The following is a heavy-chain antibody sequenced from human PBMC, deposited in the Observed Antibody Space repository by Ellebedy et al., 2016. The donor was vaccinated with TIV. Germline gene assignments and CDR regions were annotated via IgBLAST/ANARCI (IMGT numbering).Heavy chain of an antibody. D-gene: IGHD6-13*01. J-gene: IGHJ6*02. CDR1: GYTFSSYY. V-gene: IGHV1-46*01. CDR2: INRSVSTA. CDR3: ARDRNSSSWYFGGYYYYGMDV. Sequence: AASVKVSCKASGYTFSSYYMHWVRQAPGQGLQWMGRINRSVSTAIYAQNLQGRVTMTRDTATSTAYMELSSLRSEDTAVYYCARDRNSSSWYFGGYYYYGMDVWGQGTTVTVSS.